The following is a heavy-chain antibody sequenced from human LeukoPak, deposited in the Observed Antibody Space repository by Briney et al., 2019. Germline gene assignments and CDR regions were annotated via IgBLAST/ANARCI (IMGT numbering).Heavy chain of an antibody. V-gene: IGHV3-15*01. CDR2: IRSKADGGTT. D-gene: IGHD3-16*01. Sequence: GGSLRPSRAASVLTFSKVWMDCVRQAPRKGLEWVGLIRSKADGGTTAYAAPVKGRFTLSRDDSKNTLYLQMNSLKTEDTAVYYCAWGSQQYFDYWGQGTLVTVSS. CDR3: AWGSQQYFDY. CDR1: VLTFSKVW. J-gene: IGHJ4*02.